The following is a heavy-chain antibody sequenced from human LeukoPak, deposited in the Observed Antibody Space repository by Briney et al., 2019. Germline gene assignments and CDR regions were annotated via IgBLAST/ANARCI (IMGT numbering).Heavy chain of an antibody. CDR3: AREVATRGYFDY. CDR1: GGSISSGAYY. D-gene: IGHD5-12*01. Sequence: TLSLTCTVSGGSISSGAYYWSWIRQHPGKGLEWIGYIYYSGSTYYNPSLKSRVTISIDTSTNQISLKLSSVTAADTAVYYCAREVATRGYFDYWGQGTLVTVSS. V-gene: IGHV4-31*03. CDR2: IYYSGST. J-gene: IGHJ4*02.